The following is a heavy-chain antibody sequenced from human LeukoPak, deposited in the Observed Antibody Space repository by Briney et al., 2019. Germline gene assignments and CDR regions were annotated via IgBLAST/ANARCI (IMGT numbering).Heavy chain of an antibody. CDR2: MYSGGGT. D-gene: IGHD3-9*01. CDR3: AKSGVAYFDWLFFDY. V-gene: IGHV3-53*01. Sequence: GGSLRLSCAVSGFSVSNNSMNWVRQAPGKGLEWVSIMYSGGGTSYADSVKGRFTISRDNSKNTLYLQMNSLRAEDTAVYYCAKSGVAYFDWLFFDYWGQGTLVTVSS. J-gene: IGHJ4*02. CDR1: GFSVSNNS.